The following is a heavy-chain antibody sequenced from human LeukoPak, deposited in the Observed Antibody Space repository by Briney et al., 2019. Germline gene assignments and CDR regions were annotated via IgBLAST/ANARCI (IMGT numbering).Heavy chain of an antibody. CDR2: IYHSGST. D-gene: IGHD1-26*01. V-gene: IGHV4-30-2*01. J-gene: IGHJ5*02. CDR3: ASGSANWFDP. Sequence: PSETLSLTCAVSGGSISSGGYSWSWIRQPPGKGLEWIGYIYHSGSTNYNPSLKSRVTISVDTSKNQFSLKLSSVTAADTAVYYCASGSANWFDPWGQGTLVTVSS. CDR1: GGSISSGGYS.